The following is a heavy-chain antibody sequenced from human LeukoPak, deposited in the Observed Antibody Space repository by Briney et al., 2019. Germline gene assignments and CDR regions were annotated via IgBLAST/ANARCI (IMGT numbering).Heavy chain of an antibody. CDR3: ARVWGSSGWYYFDY. V-gene: IGHV1-2*02. Sequence: SVKVSCKASGYTFAGYYMHWVRQAPGQGLEWMGWINPNSGGTNYAQKFQGRVTMTRDTSISTAYMELSRLRSDDTAVYYCARVWGSSGWYYFDYWGQGTLVTVSS. J-gene: IGHJ4*02. CDR2: INPNSGGT. D-gene: IGHD6-19*01. CDR1: GYTFAGYY.